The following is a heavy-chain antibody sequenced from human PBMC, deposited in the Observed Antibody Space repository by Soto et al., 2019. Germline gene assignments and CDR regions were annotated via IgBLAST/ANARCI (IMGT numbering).Heavy chain of an antibody. D-gene: IGHD5-18*01. CDR2: IRPSGSRT. Sequence: ASVKVSCKASGYTFTNYYIHWVRQAPGQGLEWLGIIRPSGSRTEEAQRSQGIVTLTRDSSTSSVYKELTSLTSEDTAVYYCARETNESYYFEYWGQGTLVTISS. J-gene: IGHJ4*02. V-gene: IGHV1-46*01. CDR3: ARETNESYYFEY. CDR1: GYTFTNYY.